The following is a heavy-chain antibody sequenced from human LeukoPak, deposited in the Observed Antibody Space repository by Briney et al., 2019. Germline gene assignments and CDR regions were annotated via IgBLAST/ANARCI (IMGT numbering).Heavy chain of an antibody. D-gene: IGHD3-3*01. CDR1: GFTFSSFA. J-gene: IGHJ4*02. CDR3: ARDPGRAGTTEWYYFDS. V-gene: IGHV3-64*01. Sequence: GGSLRLSCAASGFTFSSFAMHWVRQAPGKGLEYVSSINTKGNRPLYANSVKGRFTVSRDNSKNMVYLQMGSLRAEDMAVYYCARDPGRAGTTEWYYFDSWGQGTLVTVSS. CDR2: INTKGNRP.